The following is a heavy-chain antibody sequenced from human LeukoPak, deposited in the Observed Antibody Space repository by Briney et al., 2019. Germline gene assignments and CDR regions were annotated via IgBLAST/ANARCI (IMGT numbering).Heavy chain of an antibody. CDR3: SPPRGDSSGYYYVY. D-gene: IGHD3-22*01. Sequence: GGSLRLSCTASGLTFSSYVMSWVRQAPGKGLEWVSFISASGGSTYYADSVKGRFTISRDNSKNTLYLQMNSLRVEDTATYYCSPPRGDSSGYYYVYWGPGTLVTVSS. CDR1: GLTFSSYV. CDR2: ISASGGST. J-gene: IGHJ4*02. V-gene: IGHV3-23*01.